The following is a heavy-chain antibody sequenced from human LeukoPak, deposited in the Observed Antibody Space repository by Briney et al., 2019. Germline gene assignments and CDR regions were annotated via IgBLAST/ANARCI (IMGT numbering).Heavy chain of an antibody. V-gene: IGHV1-69*04. CDR3: ARGARVSGSPLVNYFDY. J-gene: IGHJ4*02. Sequence: SVKVSCKASGGTFSSYAISWVRQAPGQGLEWMGRFIPIFGIANYAQKFQGRVTITADKSTSTAYMELSSLRSEDTAVYYCARGARVSGSPLVNYFDYWGQGTLVTVSS. CDR2: FIPIFGIA. CDR1: GGTFSSYA. D-gene: IGHD1-26*01.